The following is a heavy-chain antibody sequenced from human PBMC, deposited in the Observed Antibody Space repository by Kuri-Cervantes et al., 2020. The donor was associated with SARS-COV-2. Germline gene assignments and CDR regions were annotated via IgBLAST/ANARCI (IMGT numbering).Heavy chain of an antibody. Sequence: ASVQVSCKASGYTFTDYSKHWVRQAPGQRLEWMGWINLNSGDTNYAQKFQGTVTVTRDTSIATVFMEVRRLFSDDTAVYYCARGWRGRRCFSECSCLDVWGQGTPVTVSS. CDR3: ARGWRGRRCFSECSCLDV. V-gene: IGHV1-2*02. CDR1: GYTFTDYS. CDR2: INLNSGDT. J-gene: IGHJ6*02. D-gene: IGHD2-15*01.